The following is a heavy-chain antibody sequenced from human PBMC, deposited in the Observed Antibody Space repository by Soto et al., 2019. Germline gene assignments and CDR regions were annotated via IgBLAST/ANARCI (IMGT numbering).Heavy chain of an antibody. CDR2: INPNGGVT. D-gene: IGHD5-12*01. Sequence: GASVKVSCKTSGDSFNDYYIHWVRQAPGQGLEWMGWINPNGGVTKYAQKFQGRVTVTRDTPIRTVYMELSSLRSDDTAVYYCARESGGATATLDYYYFYMDGWGKGTTVTVSS. V-gene: IGHV1-2*02. CDR3: ARESGGATATLDYYYFYMDG. CDR1: GDSFNDYY. J-gene: IGHJ6*03.